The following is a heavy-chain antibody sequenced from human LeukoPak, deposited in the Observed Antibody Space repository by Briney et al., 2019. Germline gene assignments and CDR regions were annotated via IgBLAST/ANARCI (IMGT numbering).Heavy chain of an antibody. CDR3: ARDRFVFDY. J-gene: IGHJ4*02. CDR2: INPSGGST. Sequence: ASVKLSCKASGYTFTSNYMHWVRQAHGQGLEWMGIINPSGGSTSYAQKFQGRVTMTRDMSTSTVYMELSSLRSEDTAVYYCARDRFVFDYWGQGTLVTVSS. CDR1: GYTFTSNY. D-gene: IGHD2-15*01. V-gene: IGHV1-46*01.